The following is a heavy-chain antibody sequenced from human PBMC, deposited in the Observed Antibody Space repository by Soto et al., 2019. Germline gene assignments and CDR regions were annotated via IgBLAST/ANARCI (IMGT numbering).Heavy chain of an antibody. CDR3: AKLWWSIWDYFDY. J-gene: IGHJ4*02. CDR1: GFTFSSYA. CDR2: ISGNGGST. D-gene: IGHD2-21*01. Sequence: GGSLRLSCAASGFTFSSYAMSWVRQAPGKGLEWVSAISGNGGSTYYADSVKGRFTISRDNSKNTLYLQMNSLRAEDTAVYYCAKLWWSIWDYFDYWGQGTLVTVSS. V-gene: IGHV3-23*01.